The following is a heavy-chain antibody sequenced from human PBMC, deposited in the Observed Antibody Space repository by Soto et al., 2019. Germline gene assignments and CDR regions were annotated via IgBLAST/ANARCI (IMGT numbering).Heavy chain of an antibody. D-gene: IGHD2-21*02. J-gene: IGHJ5*02. CDR1: GASIMSTDYY. CDR3: VRTAREGAVAPHWFDR. CDR2: VYYTGST. V-gene: IGHV4-30-4*01. Sequence: TLSLTCTVPGASIMSTDYYWSWILQAPGKGLEWIGYVYYTGSTYYNPSLMSRLTISVDTSKNQFSLKLTSVTAAETAVYYCVRTAREGAVAPHWFDRWGQGTQVTVSS.